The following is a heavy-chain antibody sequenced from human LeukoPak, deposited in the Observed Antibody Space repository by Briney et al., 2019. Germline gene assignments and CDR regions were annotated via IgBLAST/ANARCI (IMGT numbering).Heavy chain of an antibody. D-gene: IGHD6-13*01. CDR2: IDYSGST. CDR1: GGSISSYY. Sequence: SETLSPTCTVSGGSISSYYWNWIRQPPGKGLEWIGYIDYSGSTNYNPSLKSRVAILVDTSKNQFSLKLSSVTAADTAVYYCARRASSSWSYYFDYWGQGTLVTVSS. V-gene: IGHV4-59*01. J-gene: IGHJ4*02. CDR3: ARRASSSWSYYFDY.